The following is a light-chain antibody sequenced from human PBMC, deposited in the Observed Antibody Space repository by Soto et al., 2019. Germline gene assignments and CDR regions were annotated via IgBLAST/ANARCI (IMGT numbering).Light chain of an antibody. Sequence: IVSTQSPGTMSVSLGERGTLKNRASQSVSNNYLAWYQQKPGQAPRLLIYGASNRATGIPDRFSGSGSGTDFTLTISRLEPEDFAVYYCQQYGSSGTFGQGTKVDIK. CDR1: QSVSNNY. CDR2: GAS. CDR3: QQYGSSGT. V-gene: IGKV3-20*01. J-gene: IGKJ1*01.